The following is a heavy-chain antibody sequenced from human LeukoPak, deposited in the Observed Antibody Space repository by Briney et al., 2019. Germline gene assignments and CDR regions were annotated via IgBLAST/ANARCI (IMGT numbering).Heavy chain of an antibody. J-gene: IGHJ4*02. CDR3: ARGCTNGVCPLFDY. CDR2: IKQDGSEK. Sequence: PRGSLRLSCAASGFTFSSYWMSWVRQAPGKGLEWVANIKQDGSEKYYVDSVKGRFTISRDNAKNSLYLQMNSLRAEDTAVYYCARGCTNGVCPLFDYWGQGTLVTVSS. V-gene: IGHV3-7*01. CDR1: GFTFSSYW. D-gene: IGHD2-8*01.